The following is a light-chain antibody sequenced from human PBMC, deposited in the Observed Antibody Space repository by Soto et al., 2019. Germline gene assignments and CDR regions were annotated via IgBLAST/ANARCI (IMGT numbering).Light chain of an antibody. Sequence: EIVLTQSPGTLSLSPGERATLSCRASQTLSNSFIAWYQQKPGQVPRLLIYDTSSRATGVPDRYSASGSGTDFTLTISRLEPEDFAVFFCQQYGTSEIIFGQGTRLEI. V-gene: IGKV3-20*01. CDR3: QQYGTSEII. CDR1: QTLSNSF. CDR2: DTS. J-gene: IGKJ5*01.